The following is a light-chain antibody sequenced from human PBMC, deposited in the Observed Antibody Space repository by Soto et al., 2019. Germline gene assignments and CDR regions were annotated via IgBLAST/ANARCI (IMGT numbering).Light chain of an antibody. V-gene: IGKV1-12*01. CDR1: QGINSW. J-gene: IGKJ3*01. CDR2: AAS. CDR3: QQANSFPLT. Sequence: DIQMTQSPSSVSASVGDRVTITCRASQGINSWLAWYQQQPGKAPKLLIYAASSLQSGVPSRFSGSGSGTDFPLTISSLQPEDFATYYCQQANSFPLTFGPGTKVDIK.